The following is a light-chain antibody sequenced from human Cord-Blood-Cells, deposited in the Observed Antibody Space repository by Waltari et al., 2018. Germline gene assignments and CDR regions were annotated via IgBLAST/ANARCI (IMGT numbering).Light chain of an antibody. CDR2: GAS. CDR1: QSVSSSY. CDR3: QQYGSSSLMYT. V-gene: IGKV3-20*01. J-gene: IGKJ2*01. Sequence: EIVLTQSPGTLSLSPGERATLSCRASQSVSSSYLAWYQQKPGQAPRLLIYGASSRATCIPDRFSGSGSGTDFTLTISRLEPEDFAVYYCQQYGSSSLMYTFGQGTKLEIK.